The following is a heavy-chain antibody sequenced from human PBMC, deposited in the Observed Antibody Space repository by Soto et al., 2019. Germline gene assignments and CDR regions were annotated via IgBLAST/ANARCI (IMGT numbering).Heavy chain of an antibody. J-gene: IGHJ6*02. CDR1: GGSINIYHYQ. CDR2: IHYTGSI. CDR3: AREDDGGDRDYYGLDV. V-gene: IGHV4-30-4*01. Sequence: SETLSLTCTVSGGSINIYHYQWTWIRQTPGKGLEWIGYIHYTGSISYNPSLQSRLTISVDTSKNQFSLKLTSVTAADTAVYFCAREDDGGDRDYYGLDVWGQGTTVTVSS. D-gene: IGHD2-21*02.